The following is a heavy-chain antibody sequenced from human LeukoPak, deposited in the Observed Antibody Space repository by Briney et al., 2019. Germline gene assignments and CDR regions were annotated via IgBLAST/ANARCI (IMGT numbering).Heavy chain of an antibody. CDR2: ISSSSSYI. V-gene: IGHV3-21*01. CDR1: GFTFSSYS. CDR3: ARDLTIFGVVITDYYYYYMDV. D-gene: IGHD3-3*01. J-gene: IGHJ6*03. Sequence: PGGSLRLSCAASGFTFSSYSMNWVRQAPGKGLEWVSSISSSSSYIYYADSVKGRFTISRDNTKNSLYLQMNSLRAEDTAVCYCARDLTIFGVVITDYYYYYMDVWGKGTTVTVSS.